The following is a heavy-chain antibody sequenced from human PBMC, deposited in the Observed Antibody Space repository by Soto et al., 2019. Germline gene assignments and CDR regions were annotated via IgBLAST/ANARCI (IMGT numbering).Heavy chain of an antibody. V-gene: IGHV1-58*01. Sequence: SVKVSCKASGFTFTSSAVQWVRQARGQRLEWIGWIVVGSGSTNYAQKFQERVTITRDMSTSTAYMELSSLRSEDTAVYYCAAPVGIAAAGNNYYYYGMDVWGQGTTVTVSS. D-gene: IGHD6-13*01. J-gene: IGHJ6*02. CDR1: GFTFTSSA. CDR3: AAPVGIAAAGNNYYYYGMDV. CDR2: IVVGSGST.